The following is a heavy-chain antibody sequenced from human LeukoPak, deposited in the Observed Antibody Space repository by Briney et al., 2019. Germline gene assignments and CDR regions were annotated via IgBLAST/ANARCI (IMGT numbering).Heavy chain of an antibody. D-gene: IGHD4-23*01. J-gene: IGHJ1*01. V-gene: IGHV3-7*04. CDR2: INQGGNA. CDR3: ARGDGGNQGYFQD. CDR1: GFTLSNFW. Sequence: GGSLRLPCVASGFTLSNFWMYWVRQGPGKGLEWVANINQGGNAVKGRFTISKDNAENSLSLHMNSLRADDTAVYYCARGDGGNQGYFQDWGQGTLVTVSS.